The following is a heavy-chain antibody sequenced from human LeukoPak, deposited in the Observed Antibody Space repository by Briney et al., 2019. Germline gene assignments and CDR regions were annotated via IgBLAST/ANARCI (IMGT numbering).Heavy chain of an antibody. CDR1: GFTFRSYA. CDR2: ISGSGGST. V-gene: IGHV3-23*01. Sequence: GGSLRLSCAASGFTFRSYAMSWVRPTPGKGLEWVSAISGSGGSTYYADSVKGRFTISRDNSKNTLYLQMNSLRAENTAVYYCAKPIFGVVNAPDDAFDIWGQGTMVTVSS. D-gene: IGHD3-3*01. CDR3: AKPIFGVVNAPDDAFDI. J-gene: IGHJ3*02.